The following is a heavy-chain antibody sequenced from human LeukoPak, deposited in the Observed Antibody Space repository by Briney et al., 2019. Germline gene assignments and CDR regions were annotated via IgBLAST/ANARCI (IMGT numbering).Heavy chain of an antibody. CDR3: ARESGFMMVGEINADNWFDP. CDR1: GFSFSSNT. Sequence: GGSLRLSCAGSGFSFSSNTMSWVRQAPGRGLEWVSAISNNGGRTDYADSVKGRFTISRDNSKDTLYLHMKTLRPEDTAVYYCARESGFMMVGEINADNWFDPWGQGTPVTVSS. CDR2: ISNNGGRT. J-gene: IGHJ5*02. D-gene: IGHD3-22*01. V-gene: IGHV3-23*01.